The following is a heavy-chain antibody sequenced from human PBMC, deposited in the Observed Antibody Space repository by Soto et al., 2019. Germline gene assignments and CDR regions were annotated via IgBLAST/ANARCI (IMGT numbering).Heavy chain of an antibody. J-gene: IGHJ3*02. Sequence: SVKVSCKASGGTFNNYAISWVRQAPGQGLEWMGGIIPLFGTTNYAQKFQGRVTITADESTSIAYMELSSLRSEDTAFYYCARPRSHYYDRSAERAFDIWGQGTMVTVSS. V-gene: IGHV1-69*13. D-gene: IGHD3-22*01. CDR3: ARPRSHYYDRSAERAFDI. CDR1: GGTFNNYA. CDR2: IIPLFGTT.